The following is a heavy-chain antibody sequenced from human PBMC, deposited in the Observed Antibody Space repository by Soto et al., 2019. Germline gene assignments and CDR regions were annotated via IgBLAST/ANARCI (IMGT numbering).Heavy chain of an antibody. D-gene: IGHD3-10*01. CDR2: VYYNGNT. CDR1: GGSIRSGSNY. J-gene: IGHJ5*02. CDR3: VRQTIVRGVLSWFDP. V-gene: IGHV4-39*01. Sequence: QLQLQESGPRLVKPSETLSLICSVSGGSIRSGSNYWAWIRQPPGKGLDWIGTVYYNGNTYYNASLKGPVIISADTSKNQFYLKLSSVSAADTAVYYCVRQTIVRGVLSWFDPWGQGTLVAVSS.